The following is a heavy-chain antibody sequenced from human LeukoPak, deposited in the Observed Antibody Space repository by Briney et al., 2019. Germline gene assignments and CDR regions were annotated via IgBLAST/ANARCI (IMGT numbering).Heavy chain of an antibody. CDR3: ARGSSGWYVDDY. V-gene: IGHV4-4*07. Sequence: PSETLSLTRPVSRGSIRSYYWSWIRPPAGKGLEWIGRIYTSGSTNYNPSLKSRVTMSVDTSKNQFSLKLSSVTAADTAVYYCARGSSGWYVDDYWGQGTLVTVSS. D-gene: IGHD6-19*01. J-gene: IGHJ4*02. CDR1: RGSIRSYY. CDR2: IYTSGST.